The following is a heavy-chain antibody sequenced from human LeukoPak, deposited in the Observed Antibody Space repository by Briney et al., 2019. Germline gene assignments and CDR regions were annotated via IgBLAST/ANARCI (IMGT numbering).Heavy chain of an antibody. CDR2: IYPGDSDP. J-gene: IGHJ4*02. V-gene: IGHV5-51*01. Sequence: GESLNISCKGSGYPFTTYWIGWVRQMPGKGLEWMGIIYPGDSDPRYSPSFQGQVTISADKSISTAYLQWSSLKASDSAMYYCVRHGLGSSWFGFDYWGQGTLVTVSS. CDR3: VRHGLGSSWFGFDY. CDR1: GYPFTTYW. D-gene: IGHD6-13*01.